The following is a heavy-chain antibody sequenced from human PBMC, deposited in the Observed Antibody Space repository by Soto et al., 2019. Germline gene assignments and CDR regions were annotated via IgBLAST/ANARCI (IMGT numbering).Heavy chain of an antibody. V-gene: IGHV3-9*01. Sequence: GGSLRLSCAASGFTFSSYGMHWVRQAPGKGLEWFSSISWDSVNIDYADSVKGRFTISRDNAKDSLYLQMNSLRPEDTALYYCVRDITGGGRRGWYPYNSYPALDVWGQGTTVTVSS. J-gene: IGHJ6*02. CDR1: GFTFSSYG. CDR2: ISWDSVNI. D-gene: IGHD6-19*01. CDR3: VRDITGGGRRGWYPYNSYPALDV.